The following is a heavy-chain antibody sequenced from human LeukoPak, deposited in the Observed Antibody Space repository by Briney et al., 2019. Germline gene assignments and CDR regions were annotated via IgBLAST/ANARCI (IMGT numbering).Heavy chain of an antibody. CDR2: IKKDGTST. CDR1: GFTFSSYW. J-gene: IGHJ3*02. V-gene: IGHV3-74*01. CDR3: ARGPAEWLLPPKDAFDI. D-gene: IGHD3-3*01. Sequence: PGGPLRLSCAGSGFTFSSYWIHWVRQAPGKGLVWLSRIKKDGTSTSYADSVQGRFTISRDNAKNTVYVQMSSLRAEDTAVYYCARGPAEWLLPPKDAFDIWGQGTMVTVSS.